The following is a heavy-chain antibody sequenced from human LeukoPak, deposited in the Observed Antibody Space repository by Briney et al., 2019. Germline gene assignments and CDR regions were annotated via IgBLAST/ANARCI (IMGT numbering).Heavy chain of an antibody. CDR1: GGSFSGYC. D-gene: IGHD5-18*01. CDR2: INHSGST. Sequence: SETLSLTCAVYGGSFSGYCWSWIRQPPGKGLEWIGEINHSGSTNYNPSLKSRVTISVDTSKNQFSLKLSSVTAADTAVYYCARGVSSRGYSYGLLGWFDPWGQGTLVTVSS. J-gene: IGHJ5*02. CDR3: ARGVSSRGYSYGLLGWFDP. V-gene: IGHV4-34*01.